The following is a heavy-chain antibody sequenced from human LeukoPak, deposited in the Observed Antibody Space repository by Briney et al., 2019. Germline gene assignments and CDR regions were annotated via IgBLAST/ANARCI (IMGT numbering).Heavy chain of an antibody. Sequence: GGSLRLSCAASGFSFSSYAIHWVRQAPGKGLEWVSITTHDGIYNYYADSVKGRFTISTDNSKNTLYLQMNSLRPEDTAVYYCTKGGGISANPLDPWGQGTLVIVSS. CDR2: TTHDGIYN. CDR1: GFSFSSYA. CDR3: TKGGGISANPLDP. V-gene: IGHV3-30*18. J-gene: IGHJ5*02. D-gene: IGHD4-23*01.